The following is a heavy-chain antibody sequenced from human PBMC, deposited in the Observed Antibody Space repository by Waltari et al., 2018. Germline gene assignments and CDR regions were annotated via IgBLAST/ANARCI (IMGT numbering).Heavy chain of an antibody. CDR1: GFTFSTFV. J-gene: IGHJ5*01. V-gene: IGHV3-21*03. Sequence: EVQLVESGGGLVKPGGSLRLSCVASGFTFSTFVMSWVRQAPGKGMEWVSTMKGSGAYIYYADSIKGRFTISRDNAKNSLYLHMNSLRDGGTAVYYCVRALTTPNDSWGQGTLVAVSS. CDR2: MKGSGAYI. D-gene: IGHD4-17*01. CDR3: VRALTTPNDS.